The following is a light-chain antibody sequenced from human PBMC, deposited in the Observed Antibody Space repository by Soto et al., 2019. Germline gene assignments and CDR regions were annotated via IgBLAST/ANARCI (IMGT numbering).Light chain of an antibody. Sequence: DIVLTQSPGTLSLSPGERATLSCRASQSVSSSHLAWYQQKPGQAPRLLIYGAYSRATGIPDRVSGSGSGTDFTLNISRLEPEDFAVYYCQQYGSSPPWTFGQGTKVEIK. J-gene: IGKJ1*01. V-gene: IGKV3-20*01. CDR3: QQYGSSPPWT. CDR1: QSVSSSH. CDR2: GAY.